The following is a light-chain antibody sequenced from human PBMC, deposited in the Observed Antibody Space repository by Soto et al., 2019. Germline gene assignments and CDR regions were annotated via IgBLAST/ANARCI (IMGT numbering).Light chain of an antibody. V-gene: IGLV1-40*01. CDR2: GNS. J-gene: IGLJ2*01. CDR3: QSYDSSPPSVV. CDR1: SSNIGAGYD. Sequence: QLVLTQPPSVSGAPGQRVTISCTGSSSNIGAGYDVHWYQQLPGTAPKLLIYGNSNRPSGVPDRFSGSKSGTSASLAITGLQAEDEADYYCQSYDSSPPSVVFGGGTKLTVL.